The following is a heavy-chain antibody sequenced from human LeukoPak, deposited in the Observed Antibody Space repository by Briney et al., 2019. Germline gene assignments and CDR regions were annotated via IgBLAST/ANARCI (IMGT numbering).Heavy chain of an antibody. CDR1: GFTFSSYS. CDR3: ARDAYSSGWYFYYYYYGMDV. J-gene: IGHJ6*02. D-gene: IGHD6-19*01. Sequence: AETLTLSCAVSGFTFSSYSLNWIRQPPGKGLEWVSSISSSSSYIYYADSVKGRFTISRGNAKNSLYLQMNSLRAEDTAVYYCARDAYSSGWYFYYYYYGMDVWGQGTTVTVSS. V-gene: IGHV3-21*01. CDR2: ISSSSSYI.